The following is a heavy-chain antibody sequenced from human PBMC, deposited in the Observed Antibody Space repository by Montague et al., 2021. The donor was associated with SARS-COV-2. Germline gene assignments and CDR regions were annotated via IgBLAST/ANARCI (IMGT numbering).Heavy chain of an antibody. CDR3: TGQRWSGRFDP. V-gene: IGHV4-39*01. Sequence: SETLSLTCDVSGGSISSHADYLSSDYWSWVRQSPWRGVVRIGGIPWRGQTWKNPSIRSRLTMSVDTSKNSVSLTLTSVTAADTAMYYCTGQRWSGRFDPWGQGTLVTVSS. J-gene: IGHJ5*02. D-gene: IGHD3-3*01. CDR2: IPWRGQT. CDR1: GGSISSHADYLSSDY.